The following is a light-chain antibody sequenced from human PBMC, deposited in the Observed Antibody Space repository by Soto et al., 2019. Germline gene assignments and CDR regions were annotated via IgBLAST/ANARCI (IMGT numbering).Light chain of an antibody. CDR3: QQRGNWPPWT. CDR1: QSVSSY. CDR2: DAS. J-gene: IGKJ1*01. Sequence: DIVLTQSPGTLSLSPGDRATLSCRASQSVSSYLAWYQQKPGQAATLLIYDASNRATGIPSRFSGSGSGTDFTLTISSLEPEDFAVYYCQQRGNWPPWTFGQGTKVDIK. V-gene: IGKV3-11*01.